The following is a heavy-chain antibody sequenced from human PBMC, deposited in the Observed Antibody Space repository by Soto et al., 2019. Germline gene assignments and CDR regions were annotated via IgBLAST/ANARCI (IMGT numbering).Heavy chain of an antibody. CDR2: IYYSGST. Sequence: QVQLQESGPGLVKPSETLSLTCTVSGGSISSYYWSWIRQPPGKGLEWFGYIYYSGSTNYNPSLKSRFAISVDTSKNQFSLKLSSVTAADPAVYYCARHHDSWGQGTLVTVSS. CDR3: ARHHDS. CDR1: GGSISSYY. V-gene: IGHV4-59*08. J-gene: IGHJ4*02.